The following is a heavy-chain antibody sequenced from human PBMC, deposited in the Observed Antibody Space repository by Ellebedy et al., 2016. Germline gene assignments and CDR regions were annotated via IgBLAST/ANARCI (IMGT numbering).Heavy chain of an antibody. CDR1: GFTFRNFF. CDR3: RHGHYADY. J-gene: IGHJ4*02. CDR2: ISAGGDIT. D-gene: IGHD3/OR15-3a*01. Sequence: GESLKISCVASGFTFRNFFMSWVRQAPGGGLEWVSTISAGGDITFSADSVKGRFTISRDNSRNTVYLQMNDLRVEDTALYYCRHGHYADYWGQGTLVTVSS. V-gene: IGHV3-23*01.